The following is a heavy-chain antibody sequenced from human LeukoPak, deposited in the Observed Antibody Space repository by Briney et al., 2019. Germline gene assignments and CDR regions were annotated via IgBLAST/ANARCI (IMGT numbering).Heavy chain of an antibody. CDR1: GFTFSSYE. Sequence: PGGSLRLSCAASGFTFSSYEMNWVRQAPGKGLEWVSYISSSGSTIYYADSVKGRFTISRDNAKNSLYLQMNSLRAEDTAVYYCARGGGLCSGGSCLYFDYWGQEPWSPSPQ. CDR3: ARGGGLCSGGSCLYFDY. V-gene: IGHV3-48*03. CDR2: ISSSGSTI. D-gene: IGHD2-15*01. J-gene: IGHJ4*01.